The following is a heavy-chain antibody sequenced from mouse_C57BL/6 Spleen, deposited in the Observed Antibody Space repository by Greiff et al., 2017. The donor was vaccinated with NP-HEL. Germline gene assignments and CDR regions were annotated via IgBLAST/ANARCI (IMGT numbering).Heavy chain of an antibody. Sequence: QVQLQQSGPELVKPGASVKISCKASGYAFSSSWMNWVKQRPGKGLEWIGRIYPGDGDTNYNGKFKGKATLTADKSSSTAYMQLSSLTSEDSAVYFCARFGLGLAYWGQGTLVTVSA. CDR3: ARFGLGLAY. CDR2: IYPGDGDT. CDR1: GYAFSSSW. D-gene: IGHD4-1*01. J-gene: IGHJ3*01. V-gene: IGHV1-82*01.